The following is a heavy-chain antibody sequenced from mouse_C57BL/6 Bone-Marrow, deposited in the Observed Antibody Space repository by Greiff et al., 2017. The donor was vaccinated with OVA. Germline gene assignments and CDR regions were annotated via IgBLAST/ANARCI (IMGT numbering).Heavy chain of an antibody. J-gene: IGHJ4*01. CDR2: IYPGSGST. Sequence: QVQLQQPGAELVTPGASVKMSCKASGYTFTSYWITWVKQRPGQGLEWIGDIYPGSGSTNYNEKFKSKATLTVDTSSSTAYMQLSSLTSEDSAVYYCARYGDYYAMDYWGQGTSVTVSS. CDR3: ARYGDYYAMDY. V-gene: IGHV1-55*01. D-gene: IGHD1-1*01. CDR1: GYTFTSYW.